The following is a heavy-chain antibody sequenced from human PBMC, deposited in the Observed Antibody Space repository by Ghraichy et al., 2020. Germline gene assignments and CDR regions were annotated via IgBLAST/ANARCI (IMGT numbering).Heavy chain of an antibody. V-gene: IGHV3-23*01. CDR2: ISGSGDST. D-gene: IGHD3-22*01. CDR3: AKDPGAYYDPGWYFDL. Sequence: SLRLSCGASGFTLRSYAMSWVRQAPGKGLEWVSGISGSGDSTHYADSVKGRFTISRDNSKNTLYLQMNSLRVEDTAVYYCAKDPGAYYDPGWYFDLWGRGTLVTVSS. J-gene: IGHJ2*01. CDR1: GFTLRSYA.